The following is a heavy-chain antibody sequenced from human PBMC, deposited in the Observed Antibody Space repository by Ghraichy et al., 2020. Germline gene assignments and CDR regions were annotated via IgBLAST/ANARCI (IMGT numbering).Heavy chain of an antibody. CDR3: ARLAGDGCSGGSCSLYYFDL. D-gene: IGHD2-15*01. V-gene: IGHV1-46*01. J-gene: IGHJ4*02. CDR2: INPSGGST. Sequence: KWKGIINPSGGSTSYAQKFQGRVTMTRDTSTSTVYMELSSLRSEDTAVYYCARLAGDGCSGGSCSLYYFDLWGQG.